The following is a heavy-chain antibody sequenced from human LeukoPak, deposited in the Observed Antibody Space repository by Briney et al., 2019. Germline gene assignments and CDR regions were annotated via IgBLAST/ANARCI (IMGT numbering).Heavy chain of an antibody. J-gene: IGHJ3*02. CDR3: ARGEINTWYAFDI. CDR2: ICQSGST. Sequence: SQTLSLTCTVSGGSISSGSHYWSWIRQPPGKGLEWIGTICQSGSTYYSPSLKSRVILSLDTSKNQFSLRLSSVTAADTAAYYCARGEINTWYAFDIWGQGTVVTVSS. D-gene: IGHD6-13*01. CDR1: GGSISSGSHY. V-gene: IGHV4-39*07.